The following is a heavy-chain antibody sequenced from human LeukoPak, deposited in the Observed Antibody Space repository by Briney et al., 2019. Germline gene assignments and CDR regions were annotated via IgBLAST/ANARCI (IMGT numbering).Heavy chain of an antibody. J-gene: IGHJ4*02. V-gene: IGHV4-59*12. Sequence: SETLSLTCTVSGGSISSYYWSWIRQPPGKGLEWIGYIYYSGSTNCNPSLKSRVTISVDTSKNQFSLKLSSVTAADTAVYYCAAQSGSQKYYFDYWGQGTLVTVSS. CDR2: IYYSGST. CDR1: GGSISSYY. CDR3: AAQSGSQKYYFDY.